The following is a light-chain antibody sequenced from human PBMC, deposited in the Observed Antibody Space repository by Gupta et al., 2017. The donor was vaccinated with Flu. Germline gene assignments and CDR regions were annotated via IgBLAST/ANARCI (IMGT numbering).Light chain of an antibody. CDR1: SSDVGGYNY. Sequence: QSALTQPASVSGSPGQSITISCTGTSSDVGGYNYVSWYQQHPGKAPKLMIYEVRNRPSGVSNRFSGSKSGNTASLTISGPQAEDEADYYCSSYTSSSTLRVFGGGTKLTVL. CDR3: SSYTSSSTLRV. CDR2: EVR. J-gene: IGLJ3*02. V-gene: IGLV2-14*01.